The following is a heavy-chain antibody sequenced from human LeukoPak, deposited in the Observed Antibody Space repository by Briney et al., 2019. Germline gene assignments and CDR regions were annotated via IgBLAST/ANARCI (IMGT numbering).Heavy chain of an antibody. Sequence: GGSLRLSCAASGFTFSSYAMNWVRRAPGKGLEWVSFISSGSSTIYYADSVKGRFTISRDNAKNSLYLQMNSLRAEDTAVYYCARSDYYYYYMDVWGKGTTVTVSS. V-gene: IGHV3-48*01. CDR3: ARSDYYYYYMDV. CDR1: GFTFSSYA. J-gene: IGHJ6*03. CDR2: ISSGSSTI.